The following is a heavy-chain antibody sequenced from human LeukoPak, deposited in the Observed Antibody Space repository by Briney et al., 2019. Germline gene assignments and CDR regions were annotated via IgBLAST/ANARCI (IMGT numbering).Heavy chain of an antibody. CDR1: GGSINNYY. Sequence: PSETLSLTCTVSGGSINNYYWGWIRQPAGKGLEWIGRIYTRGSTNYNPSPKSRVTMSVDTSKNQFSLKLSSVTAADTAVYYCARGRYCSADICSGGDAFDIWGQGTMVSVSS. CDR2: IYTRGST. CDR3: ARGRYCSADICSGGDAFDI. V-gene: IGHV4-4*07. J-gene: IGHJ3*02. D-gene: IGHD2-15*01.